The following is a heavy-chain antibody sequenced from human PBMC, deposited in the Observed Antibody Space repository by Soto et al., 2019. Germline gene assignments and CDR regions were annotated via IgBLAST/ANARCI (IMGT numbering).Heavy chain of an antibody. CDR1: GGTFSSYA. Sequence: QVQLVQSGAEVKKPGSSVKVSCKASGGTFSSYAISWVRQAPGQGLEWMGGIIPIFGTANYAQKFQGRVTMTRDTSTSTVYMELSSLRSEDTAVYYCARGGSYTGLYDYWGQGTLVTVSS. CDR3: ARGGSYTGLYDY. V-gene: IGHV1-69*06. CDR2: IIPIFGTA. D-gene: IGHD1-26*01. J-gene: IGHJ4*02.